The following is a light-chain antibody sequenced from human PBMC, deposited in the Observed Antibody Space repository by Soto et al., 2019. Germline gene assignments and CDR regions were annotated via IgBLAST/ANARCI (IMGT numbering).Light chain of an antibody. V-gene: IGKV3D-15*01. CDR3: QQYNSWPPIT. CDR2: GAS. Sequence: PVTLSLSPGERATLSCRASQSVSNNYLAWYQQKPGQAPRLLIYGASNRATGIPDRFSGSGSGTGFTLTISSLQSEDFAVYYCQQYNSWPPITFGQGTRLEIK. J-gene: IGKJ5*01. CDR1: QSVSNN.